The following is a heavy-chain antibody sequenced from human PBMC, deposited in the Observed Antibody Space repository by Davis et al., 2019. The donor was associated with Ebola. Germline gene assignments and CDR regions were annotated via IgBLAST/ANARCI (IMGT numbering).Heavy chain of an antibody. V-gene: IGHV1-18*01. CDR2: ISAYNGNT. CDR1: GYTFTSYG. CDR3: ARDRRYGDYPYYFDF. J-gene: IGHJ4*02. Sequence: AASVKVSCKASGYTFTSYGISWVRQAPGQGLEWMGWISAYNGNTNYAQKLQGRVTMTTDASTSTAYMELRSLRSDDTAVYYCARDRRYGDYPYYFDFWGQGSLVTVSS. D-gene: IGHD4-17*01.